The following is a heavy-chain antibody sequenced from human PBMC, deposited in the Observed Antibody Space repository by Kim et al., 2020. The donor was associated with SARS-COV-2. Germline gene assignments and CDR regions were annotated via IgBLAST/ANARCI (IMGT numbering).Heavy chain of an antibody. Sequence: GGSLRLFCAASGFTVSSNYMSWLRQAPGKGLEWLSVIYSGDKTYYVESAKGRLTISRDNSKNTLYLQMSSLRVADTAAYYCATNLAAAGVVWGQGTLVTV. D-gene: IGHD6-13*01. V-gene: IGHV3-66*01. CDR1: GFTVSSNY. CDR3: ATNLAAAGVV. J-gene: IGHJ4*02. CDR2: IYSGDKT.